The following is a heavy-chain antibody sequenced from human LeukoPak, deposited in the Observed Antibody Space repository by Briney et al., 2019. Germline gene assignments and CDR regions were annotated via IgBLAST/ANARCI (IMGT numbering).Heavy chain of an antibody. V-gene: IGHV3-7*04. J-gene: IGHJ3*02. CDR3: ARNSRYSFDI. D-gene: IGHD2/OR15-2a*01. Sequence: GGSLRLSCAASGFTFAGYWMSWVRQAPGKGLEWVAHIKSDGSEKYYVNSVKGRFTISRDSAKNSLYLPMNSLRAEDTAVYYCARNSRYSFDIWGQGTLVTVSS. CDR1: GFTFAGYW. CDR2: IKSDGSEK.